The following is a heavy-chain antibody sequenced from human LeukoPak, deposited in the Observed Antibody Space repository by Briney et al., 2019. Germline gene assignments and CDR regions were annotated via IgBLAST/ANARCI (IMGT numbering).Heavy chain of an antibody. Sequence: KAGGSLRLSCAASGFTFSNYAMIWVRQAPGKGLEWVSSISSGSTYISYADSVKGRYTISRDDAKNSLDLQMNSLRAEDTAVYYCARRDRRDGYYHGMDVWGQGTTVTVSS. V-gene: IGHV3-21*01. J-gene: IGHJ6*02. D-gene: IGHD5-24*01. CDR3: ARRDRRDGYYHGMDV. CDR1: GFTFSNYA. CDR2: ISSGSTYI.